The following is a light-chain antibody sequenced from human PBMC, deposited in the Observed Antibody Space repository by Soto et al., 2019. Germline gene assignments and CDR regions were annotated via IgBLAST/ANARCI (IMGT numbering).Light chain of an antibody. V-gene: IGKV3-20*01. CDR2: DAS. CDR1: QSVSSSY. Sequence: PGERATLSCRASQSVSSSYLAWYQQKPGQAPRLLIYDASRATGIPDRFSGSGSGTDFTLTITRLEPEDFAVYYCQHYGTSALFGPGTKVDI. CDR3: QHYGTSAL. J-gene: IGKJ3*01.